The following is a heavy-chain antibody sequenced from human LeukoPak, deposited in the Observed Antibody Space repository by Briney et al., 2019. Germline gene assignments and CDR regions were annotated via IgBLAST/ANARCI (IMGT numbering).Heavy chain of an antibody. CDR3: ARGLGSSSLGFDY. V-gene: IGHV1-69*05. CDR1: GDAPNTYA. Sequence: SVKVSCKIYGDAPNTYAITWVRQAHGQGVEWMGEAIPVVDTTNYAPNFQGRVTITTAESTSTAYKEMTRLTSEDPAVYYCARGLGSSSLGFDYWGQGTLVTVSS. CDR2: AIPVVDTT. D-gene: IGHD6-6*01. J-gene: IGHJ4*02.